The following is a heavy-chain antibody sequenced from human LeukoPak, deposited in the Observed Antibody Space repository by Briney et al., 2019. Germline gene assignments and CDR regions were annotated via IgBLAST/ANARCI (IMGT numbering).Heavy chain of an antibody. J-gene: IGHJ5*02. Sequence: SETLSLTCTVSGGSISSHYWSWIRQPPGKGLEWIGYIYYSGSTNYNPSLKSRVTISVDTSKNQFSLKLSSVTAADTAVYYCARAGQLRLSLPDWFDPWGQGTLVTVSS. CDR2: IYYSGST. V-gene: IGHV4-59*11. CDR3: ARAGQLRLSLPDWFDP. CDR1: GGSISSHY. D-gene: IGHD5-18*01.